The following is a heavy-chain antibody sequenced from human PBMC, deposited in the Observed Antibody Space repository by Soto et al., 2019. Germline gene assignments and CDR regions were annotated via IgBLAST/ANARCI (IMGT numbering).Heavy chain of an antibody. Sequence: GESLKISCKGSGYSFTSYWIGWVRQMPGKGLEWMGIIYPGDSDTRYSPSFQGQVTISADKSISTAYLQWSSLKASDTAMYYCARPGIAARYSSGWYEWDYWGQGTLVTVSS. D-gene: IGHD6-19*01. J-gene: IGHJ4*02. CDR1: GYSFTSYW. V-gene: IGHV5-51*01. CDR2: IYPGDSDT. CDR3: ARPGIAARYSSGWYEWDY.